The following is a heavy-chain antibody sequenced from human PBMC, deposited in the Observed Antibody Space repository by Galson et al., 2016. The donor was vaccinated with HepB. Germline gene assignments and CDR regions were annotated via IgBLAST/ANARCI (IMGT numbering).Heavy chain of an antibody. Sequence: SLRLSCAASGFTFDDYTMRWVRQAPGKGLEWVSLIGWDGGSAYYADSAKRRFTISRDNRKNSLYLQMNSLRTEDTGLYYCAKDYGGNARGCDSWGQGTLVTVSS. CDR2: IGWDGGSA. CDR3: AKDYGGNARGCDS. CDR1: GFTFDDYT. V-gene: IGHV3-43*01. J-gene: IGHJ4*02. D-gene: IGHD4/OR15-4a*01.